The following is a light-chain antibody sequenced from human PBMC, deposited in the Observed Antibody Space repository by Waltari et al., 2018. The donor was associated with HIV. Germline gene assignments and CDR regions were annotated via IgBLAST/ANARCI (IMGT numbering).Light chain of an antibody. CDR1: QSVFTY. CDR3: QQRTKWPT. CDR2: DAS. J-gene: IGKJ4*01. Sequence: EIVLTQPPATLSLSQGERATRTCRASQSVFTYLAWYQQKSGQAPSLLIHDASNSATGRPARFSASGSGTDFTLTNSSLEPEEVAVYYCQQRTKWPTFGGGTKVEIK. V-gene: IGKV3-11*01.